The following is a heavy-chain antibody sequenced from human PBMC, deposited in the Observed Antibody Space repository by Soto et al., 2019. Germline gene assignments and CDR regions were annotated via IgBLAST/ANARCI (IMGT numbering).Heavy chain of an antibody. J-gene: IGHJ1*01. CDR2: ISYDGSNK. CDR1: GFTFSSYA. V-gene: IGHV3-30-3*01. Sequence: PGGSLRLSCAASGFTFSSYAMHWVRQAPGKGLEWVAVISYDGSNKYYADSVKGRFTISRDNSKNTLYLQMNSLRAEDTAVYYCARDDPPGTHGDYKHWGQGTLVTVSS. D-gene: IGHD4-17*01. CDR3: ARDDPPGTHGDYKH.